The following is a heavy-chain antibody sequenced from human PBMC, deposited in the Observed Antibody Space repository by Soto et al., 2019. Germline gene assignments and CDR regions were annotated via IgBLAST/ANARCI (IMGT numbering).Heavy chain of an antibody. J-gene: IGHJ6*02. CDR2: INAGNGNT. CDR1: GYTFTSYA. Sequence: ASVKVSCKASGYTFTSYAMHWVRQAPGQRLEWMGWINAGNGNTKYSQKFQGRVTITRDTSASTAYMELGSLRSEDTAVYYCARGRRGYSYGYSRLGMDVWGQGTTVTVSS. CDR3: ARGRRGYSYGYSRLGMDV. V-gene: IGHV1-3*01. D-gene: IGHD5-18*01.